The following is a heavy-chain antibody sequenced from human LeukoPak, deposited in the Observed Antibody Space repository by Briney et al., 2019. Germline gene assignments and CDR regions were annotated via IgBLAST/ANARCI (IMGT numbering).Heavy chain of an antibody. CDR2: IGSSGSTI. D-gene: IGHD1-7*01. CDR3: ARVGWNYLDYYYYYMDV. J-gene: IGHJ6*03. V-gene: IGHV3-11*04. Sequence: GGSLRLSCAASGFTFSDYYMSWIRQAPGKGLEWVSYIGSSGSTIYYADSVKGRFTISRDNAKNSLYLQMNSLRAEDTAVYYCARVGWNYLDYYYYYMDVWGKGTTVTVSS. CDR1: GFTFSDYY.